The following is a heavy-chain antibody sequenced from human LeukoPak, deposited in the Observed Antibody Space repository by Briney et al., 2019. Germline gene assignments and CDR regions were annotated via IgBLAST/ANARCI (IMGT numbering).Heavy chain of an antibody. CDR1: GFTFSNYW. Sequence: GGSLRLSCAASGFTFSNYWMSWVRQTPGKGLEWVANIDRDGSEKYYVDSVRGRFTISRDNAKNSLYLQMNSLGAEDTAVYYCARTIREQWLTIDYWGQGTLVTFSS. J-gene: IGHJ4*02. D-gene: IGHD6-19*01. CDR3: ARTIREQWLTIDY. V-gene: IGHV3-7*04. CDR2: IDRDGSEK.